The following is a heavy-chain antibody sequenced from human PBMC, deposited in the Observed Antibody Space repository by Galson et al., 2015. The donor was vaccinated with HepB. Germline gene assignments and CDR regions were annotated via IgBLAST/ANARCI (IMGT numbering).Heavy chain of an antibody. D-gene: IGHD6-6*01. CDR3: ARREEVEQLDLYYFDY. V-gene: IGHV1-2*02. CDR1: GYTFTGYY. Sequence: SVKVSCKASGYTFTGYYMHWVRQAPGQGLEWMGWINPNSGGTNYAQKFQGRVTMTRDTSISTAYMELSRLRSDDTAVYYCARREEVEQLDLYYFDYWGQGTLVTVSS. J-gene: IGHJ4*02. CDR2: INPNSGGT.